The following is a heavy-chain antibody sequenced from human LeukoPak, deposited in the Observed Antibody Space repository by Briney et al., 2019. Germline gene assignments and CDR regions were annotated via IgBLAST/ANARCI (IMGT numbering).Heavy chain of an antibody. Sequence: PGGSLRLFCAASGFTFSSYEMNWVRQAPGKGLEWVSYISSSGSTIYYADSVKGLFTISRDNAKTSLYLKMNSLRAEDTAVYYCARGSYSNYALGYYGMDVWGQGTTVTVSS. D-gene: IGHD4-11*01. V-gene: IGHV3-48*03. J-gene: IGHJ6*02. CDR2: ISSSGSTI. CDR1: GFTFSSYE. CDR3: ARGSYSNYALGYYGMDV.